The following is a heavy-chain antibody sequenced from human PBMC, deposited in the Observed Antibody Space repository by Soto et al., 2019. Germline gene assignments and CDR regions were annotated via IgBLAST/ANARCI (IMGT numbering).Heavy chain of an antibody. CDR1: GYTLTSHY. D-gene: IGHD5-18*01. J-gene: IGHJ4*02. V-gene: IGHV1-46*01. CDR3: ARDIVAASTTTFRPRGQGYGSDY. Sequence: QVQLVQDGAEVKKPGASVKVSCKTSGYTLTSHYIHWVRQAPGQGLEWMGMIDPYDGTTTNAQRFQGRVTMTRDTSTTTVNLEMNSLRSEDTATYFCARDIVAASTTTFRPRGQGYGSDYWGQGTLVTVSS. CDR2: IDPYDGTT.